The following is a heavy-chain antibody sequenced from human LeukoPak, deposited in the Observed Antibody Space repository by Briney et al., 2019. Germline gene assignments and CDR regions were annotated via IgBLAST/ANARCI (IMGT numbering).Heavy chain of an antibody. Sequence: ASVKVSCKASGYTFTGYYMHWVRQAPGQGLERMGWINPNSGGTNYAQKFQGRVTMTRDTSISTAYMELSRLRSDDTAVYYCASAWKYYGSGSYRVSEYFQHWGQGTLVTVSS. V-gene: IGHV1-2*02. J-gene: IGHJ1*01. D-gene: IGHD3-10*01. CDR1: GYTFTGYY. CDR2: INPNSGGT. CDR3: ASAWKYYGSGSYRVSEYFQH.